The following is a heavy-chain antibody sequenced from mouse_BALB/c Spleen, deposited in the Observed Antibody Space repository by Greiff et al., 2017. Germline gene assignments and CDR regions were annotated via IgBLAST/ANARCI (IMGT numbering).Heavy chain of an antibody. V-gene: IGHV1-69*02. CDR1: GYTFTSYW. CDR3: ARDGYYFIAMDY. Sequence: QVQLQQPGAELVKPGAPVKLSCKASGYTFTSYWMNWVKQRPGRGLEWIGRIDPSDSDTHYNQKFKDKATLTVDKSSSTAYIQLSSLTSEDSAVYYCARDGYYFIAMDYWGQGTSVTVSS. J-gene: IGHJ4*01. CDR2: IDPSDSDT. D-gene: IGHD2-3*01.